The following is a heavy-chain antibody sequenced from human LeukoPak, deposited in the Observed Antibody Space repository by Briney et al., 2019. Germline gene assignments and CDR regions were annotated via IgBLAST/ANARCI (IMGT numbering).Heavy chain of an antibody. CDR1: RFTFSTFW. J-gene: IGHJ4*02. V-gene: IGHV3-7*01. CDR2: ISPDGCDK. D-gene: IGHD2-15*01. CDR3: TRGIVVVVGASDQFDY. Sequence: GGSLRLSCVACRFTFSTFWMIWVRQAPGKGLERVGTISPDGCDKYYVDSVKGRFTISRDNAKTSLYLQINSLRADDTALYFCTRGIVVVVGASDQFDYWGQGTLITVSS.